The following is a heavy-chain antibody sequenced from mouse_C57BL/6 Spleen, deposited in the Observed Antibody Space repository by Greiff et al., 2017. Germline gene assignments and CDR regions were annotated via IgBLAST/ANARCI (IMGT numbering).Heavy chain of an antibody. CDR2: IDPETGGT. V-gene: IGHV1-15*01. Sequence: QVQLQQSGAELVRPGASVTLSCKASGYTFTDYEMHWVKQTPVHGLEWIGAIDPETGGTAYNQKFKGKAILTADKSSSTAYMELRSLTSEDSAVYYCTRGCGSLRGDYWGQGTSVTVSS. J-gene: IGHJ4*01. CDR1: GYTFTDYE. CDR3: TRGCGSLRGDY.